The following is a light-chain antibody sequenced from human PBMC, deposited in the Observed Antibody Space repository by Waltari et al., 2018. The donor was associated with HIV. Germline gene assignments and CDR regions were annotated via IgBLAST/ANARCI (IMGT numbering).Light chain of an antibody. Sequence: QSVLTQPPSASGAPGQRVTMSCSGSSSNIGGNYVYWYQHLPGSAPKLLISRNNNRPSGVPDRFSGSKSGTSASQAISGLRSEDEADYYCAAGDDSLSGVLFGGGTKLTVL. J-gene: IGLJ3*02. CDR2: RNN. CDR3: AAGDDSLSGVL. V-gene: IGLV1-47*01. CDR1: SSNIGGNY.